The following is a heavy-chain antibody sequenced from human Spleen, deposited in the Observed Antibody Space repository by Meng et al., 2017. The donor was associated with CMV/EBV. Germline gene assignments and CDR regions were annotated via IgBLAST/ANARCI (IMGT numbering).Heavy chain of an antibody. J-gene: IGHJ5*02. D-gene: IGHD1-26*01. CDR1: GGSVNSVRDY. CDR2: IYNSGST. Sequence: PETLSLTCNVSGGSVNSVRDYWSWIRQPPGKGLEWIGYIYNSGSTNYNPSLKSRVTVSVDTSKNQFSLKLSSVTAADTAVYYCARGGSWFDPWGPGTLVTVSS. V-gene: IGHV4-61*01. CDR3: ARGGSWFDP.